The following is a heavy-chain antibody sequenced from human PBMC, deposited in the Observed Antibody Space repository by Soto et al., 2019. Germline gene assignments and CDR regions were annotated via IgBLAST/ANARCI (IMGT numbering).Heavy chain of an antibody. D-gene: IGHD5-12*01. CDR1: GGTFSSYA. Sequence: QVQLVQSGAEVKKPGSSVKVSCKASGGTFSSYAISWVRQAPGQGLEWMGGIIPIFGTANYAQKFQGRVTITADESTSTAYMELISLRSEDTAVYYCARWRRYSGSKYYYYGMDVWGQGTTVTVSS. J-gene: IGHJ6*02. CDR2: IIPIFGTA. CDR3: ARWRRYSGSKYYYYGMDV. V-gene: IGHV1-69*01.